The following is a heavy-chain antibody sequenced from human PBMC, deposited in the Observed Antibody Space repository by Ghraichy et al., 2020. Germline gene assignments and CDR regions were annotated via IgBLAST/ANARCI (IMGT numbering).Heavy chain of an antibody. CDR3: ARDSSGWRTYYCMDV. D-gene: IGHD6-19*01. V-gene: IGHV3-30*04. CDR1: GFTFSSYA. J-gene: IGHJ6*02. CDR2: ISYDGSNK. Sequence: LSLTCAASGFTFSSYAMHWVRQAPGKGLEWVAVISYDGSNKYYADSVKGRFTISRDNSKNTLYLQMNSLRAEDTAVYYCARDSSGWRTYYCMDVWGQGTTVTVSS.